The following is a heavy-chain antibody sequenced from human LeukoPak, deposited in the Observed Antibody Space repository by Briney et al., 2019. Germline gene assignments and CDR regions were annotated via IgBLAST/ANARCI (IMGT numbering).Heavy chain of an antibody. J-gene: IGHJ4*02. CDR2: ISYDGSNK. V-gene: IGHV3-30-3*01. Sequence: PGGSLRLSCAASGFTFSSYAMHWVRQAPGKGLEWVAVISYDGSNKYYADSVKGRFTISRDNSKNTLYLQMNSLRAEDTAVYYWAREDGSGSYPDYWGQGTLVTVSS. CDR3: AREDGSGSYPDY. D-gene: IGHD3-10*01. CDR1: GFTFSSYA.